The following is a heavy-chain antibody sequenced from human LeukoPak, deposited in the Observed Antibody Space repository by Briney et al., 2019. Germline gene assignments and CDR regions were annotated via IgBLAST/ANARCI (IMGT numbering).Heavy chain of an antibody. D-gene: IGHD3-16*01. Sequence: GGTLRLSCAASGFTFSSYAMSWVCKPPGKGQEWVSAISGCGGGTYYADPVKGRFTISRDNSKNTLYLQMNSLRAEDTAVYYFAKGRYYFDYWGQGTLVTVSS. J-gene: IGHJ4*02. CDR3: AKGRYYFDY. V-gene: IGHV3-23*01. CDR1: GFTFSSYA. CDR2: ISGCGGGT.